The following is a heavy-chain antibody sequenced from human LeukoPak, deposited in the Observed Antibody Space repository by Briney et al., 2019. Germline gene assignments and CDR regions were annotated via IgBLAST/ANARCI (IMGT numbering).Heavy chain of an antibody. Sequence: ASVKVSCKASGYTFTSYGISWVRQAPGQGLEWMGIINPSGGSTSYAQKFQGRVTMTRDTSTSTVYMELSSLRSEDTAVYYCARDRRRTEYDFWSGDFDYWGQGTLVTVSS. CDR2: INPSGGST. CDR3: ARDRRRTEYDFWSGDFDY. J-gene: IGHJ4*02. CDR1: GYTFTSYG. D-gene: IGHD3-3*01. V-gene: IGHV1-46*01.